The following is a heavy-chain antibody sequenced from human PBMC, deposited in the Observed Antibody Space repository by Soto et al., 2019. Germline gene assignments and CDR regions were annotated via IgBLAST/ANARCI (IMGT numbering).Heavy chain of an antibody. CDR2: MHRGGTT. V-gene: IGHV3-53*01. J-gene: IGHJ4*02. Sequence: PGGSLRLSCVVSGFSVSATSIFWVRQATGKGLEWVSLMHRGGTTDNADSVKGRFTTSRDKSTNTLYLHMNGLRVEDTAVYYCARVNTTLVDHFDCWGQGTLVTVSS. CDR1: GFSVSATS. CDR3: ARVNTTLVDHFDC. D-gene: IGHD5-18*01.